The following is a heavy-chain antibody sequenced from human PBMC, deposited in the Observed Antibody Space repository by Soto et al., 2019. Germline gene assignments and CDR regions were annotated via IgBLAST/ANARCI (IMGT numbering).Heavy chain of an antibody. CDR2: IRYDGSQT. CDR1: GFIISNYG. V-gene: IGHV3-33*06. J-gene: IGHJ4*02. Sequence: QVQLVESGGGVVQPGRSLRLSCAASGFIISNYGMHWVRQAPGKGLEWVSVIRYDGSQTLYADSVKGRFTISRDTSKNMLYLQMNSLRAEDTAVYYCGKSRDGDYHGTVWGQGTLVTVSS. D-gene: IGHD3-10*01. CDR3: GKSRDGDYHGTV.